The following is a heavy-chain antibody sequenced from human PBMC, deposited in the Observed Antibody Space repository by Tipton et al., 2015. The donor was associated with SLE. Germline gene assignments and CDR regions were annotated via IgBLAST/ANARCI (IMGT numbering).Heavy chain of an antibody. V-gene: IGHV3-48*03. D-gene: IGHD1-26*01. CDR3: ARGGVGVKSIDY. CDR1: GFTFSSYG. Sequence: SLRLSCAASGFTFSSYGMNWVRQAPGKGLEWVSYIAGSGTTMYYTDSVKGRFTISRDNAKNSLYLQMNRLRVEDTALYYCARGGVGVKSIDYWGQGTLVTVSS. CDR2: IAGSGTTM. J-gene: IGHJ4*02.